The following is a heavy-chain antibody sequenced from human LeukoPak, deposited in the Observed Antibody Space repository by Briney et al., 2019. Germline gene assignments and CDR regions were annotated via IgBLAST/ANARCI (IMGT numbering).Heavy chain of an antibody. Sequence: SETLSLTCTVSGGSISSGDYYWSWIRQPPGKGLEWIGYIYYSGSTYYNPSLKSRVTISVDTSKNQFSLKLSSVTAADTAVYYCARELIASGDDYWGQGTLVTVSS. V-gene: IGHV4-30-4*01. CDR1: GGSISSGDYY. CDR3: ARELIASGDDY. CDR2: IYYSGST. J-gene: IGHJ4*02. D-gene: IGHD2-8*01.